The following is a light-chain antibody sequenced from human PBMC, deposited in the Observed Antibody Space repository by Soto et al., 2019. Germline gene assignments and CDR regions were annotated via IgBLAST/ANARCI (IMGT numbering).Light chain of an antibody. CDR2: DND. CDR1: GSSIGTNT. Sequence: QSVLTQPPSASGTPGQRVTISCSGSGSSIGTNTVNWYRQLPGTATKLLIYDNDQRPSGVPDRFSGSKSGTSASLAISGLQSEDEADYYCAAWDGSLNNVLFGGGTKLTVL. CDR3: AAWDGSLNNVL. V-gene: IGLV1-44*01. J-gene: IGLJ2*01.